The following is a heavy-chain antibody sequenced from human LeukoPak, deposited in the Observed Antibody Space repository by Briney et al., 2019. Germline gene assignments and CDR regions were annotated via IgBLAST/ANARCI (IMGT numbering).Heavy chain of an antibody. CDR3: ARALTGTTTWFDP. Sequence: PGGSLRLSCAASGFTFSSYWMSWVRQAPGKGLEWVANIKQDGSEKYYVDSVKGRFTISRDNAKNSLYLQMNSLRAEDTAVYYCARALTGTTTWFDPWGQGTLVTVSS. CDR2: IKQDGSEK. CDR1: GFTFSSYW. J-gene: IGHJ5*02. V-gene: IGHV3-7*01. D-gene: IGHD1-20*01.